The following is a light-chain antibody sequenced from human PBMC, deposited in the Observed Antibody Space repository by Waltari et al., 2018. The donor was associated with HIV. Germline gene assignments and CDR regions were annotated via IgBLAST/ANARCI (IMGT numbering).Light chain of an antibody. J-gene: IGLJ2*01. CDR1: NIGRKS. CDR3: QVWDSSSDVV. Sequence: SYVLTQPPSVSVAPGQTARITCGGKNIGRKSVHWYQQKPGQAPVLVVYDDRDRPSGIPERFSGSNSGNTATLTISRVEAGDEADYYCQVWDSSSDVVFGGGTKLTVL. V-gene: IGLV3-21*02. CDR2: DDR.